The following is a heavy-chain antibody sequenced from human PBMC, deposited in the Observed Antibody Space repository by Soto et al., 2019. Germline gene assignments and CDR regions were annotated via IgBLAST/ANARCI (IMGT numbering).Heavy chain of an antibody. CDR1: GFTFDDYA. CDR3: AKDPGSLVGATHGYFQH. V-gene: IGHV3-9*01. J-gene: IGHJ1*01. D-gene: IGHD1-26*01. CDR2: ISWNSGSI. Sequence: GGSLRLSCAASGFTFDDYAMHWVRQAPGKGLEWVSGISWNSGSIGYADSVEGRFTISRDNAKNSLYLQMNSLRAEDTALYYCAKDPGSLVGATHGYFQHWGQGTLVTVS.